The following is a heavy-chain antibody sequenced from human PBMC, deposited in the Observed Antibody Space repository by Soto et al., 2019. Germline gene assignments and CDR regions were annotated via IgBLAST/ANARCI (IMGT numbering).Heavy chain of an antibody. J-gene: IGHJ4*02. V-gene: IGHV1-3*01. CDR3: ATALRFVDYLLKR. Sequence: ASVKVSGNASGYTLTTYSLHWVRQAPGQSLEWMGYITGASGDTRYSQKFHDRVTITRDTSANTAYLELNSLTSEDTAVYYCATALRFVDYLLKRWGQGTLVTVSS. D-gene: IGHD3-9*01. CDR2: ITGASGDT. CDR1: GYTLTTYS.